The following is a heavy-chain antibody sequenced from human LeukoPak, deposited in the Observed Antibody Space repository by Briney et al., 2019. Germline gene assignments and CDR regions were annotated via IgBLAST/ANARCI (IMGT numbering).Heavy chain of an antibody. CDR2: IVPMFETE. J-gene: IGHJ1*01. Sequence: GASVTVSCTASGGTFTTSAISWVRQAPGQGLEWMGVIVPMFETETYAQKLKGRVTINVDESTSTAYMELSSLRSEDTAVYYCATTTVVIALGPSEYLQNWGQGTLVTVSS. CDR1: GGTFTTSA. CDR3: ATTTVVIALGPSEYLQN. D-gene: IGHD4-17*01. V-gene: IGHV1-69*13.